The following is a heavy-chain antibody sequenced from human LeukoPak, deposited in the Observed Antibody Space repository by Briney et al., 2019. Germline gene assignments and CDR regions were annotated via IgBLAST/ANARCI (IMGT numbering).Heavy chain of an antibody. CDR3: AGKRRSWAKGGAWFDP. Sequence: PSETLSLTCAVYGGSFSGYYWSWIRQPPGKGLEWIGEINHSGSTNYNPSLKSRVTISVDTSKNQFSLKPSSVTAADTAVYYCAGKRRSWAKGGAWFDPWGQGTLVTVSS. V-gene: IGHV4-34*01. J-gene: IGHJ5*02. CDR1: GGSFSGYY. D-gene: IGHD1-26*01. CDR2: INHSGST.